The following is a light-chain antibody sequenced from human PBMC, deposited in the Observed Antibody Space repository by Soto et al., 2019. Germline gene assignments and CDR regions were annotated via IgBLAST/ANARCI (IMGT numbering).Light chain of an antibody. CDR1: SSDVGGYNC. J-gene: IGLJ2*01. Sequence: QSALTQPASVSGSPGQSITISCTGTSSDVGGYNCVSWYQQYPGKAPKLMIYDVSNRPSGVSNRFSGSKSGNTASLTISGLQAEDEADYYCSSYTSNSAPSVFGGGTKVTVL. CDR3: SSYTSNSAPSV. V-gene: IGLV2-14*01. CDR2: DVS.